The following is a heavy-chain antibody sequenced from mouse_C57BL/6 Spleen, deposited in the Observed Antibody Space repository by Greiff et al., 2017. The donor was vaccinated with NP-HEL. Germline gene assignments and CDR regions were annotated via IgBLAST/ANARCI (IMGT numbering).Heavy chain of an antibody. D-gene: IGHD2-4*01. J-gene: IGHJ4*01. CDR2: INPNNGGT. Sequence: VQLQQSGPELVKPGASVKIPCKASGYTFTDYNMDWVKQSHGKSLEWIGDINPNNGGTIYNQKFKGKATLTVDKSSSTAYMELRSLTSEDTAVYYCAREDDYDDSYAMDYWGQGTSVTVSS. V-gene: IGHV1-18*01. CDR1: GYTFTDYN. CDR3: AREDDYDDSYAMDY.